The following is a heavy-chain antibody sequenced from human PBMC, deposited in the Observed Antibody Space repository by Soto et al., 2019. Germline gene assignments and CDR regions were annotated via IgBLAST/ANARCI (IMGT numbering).Heavy chain of an antibody. CDR1: GFTFNTYG. Sequence: ESGGGVVQPGRSLRLSCVASGFTFNTYGMHWVRQAPGKGLEWVAVISYDGSIEYYADSVKGRFTISRDNSKNTLCLQMNSLRREDTAVYYCAKGDRGTLDYWGQGTLVTVSS. D-gene: IGHD3-10*01. CDR2: ISYDGSIE. V-gene: IGHV3-30*18. J-gene: IGHJ4*02. CDR3: AKGDRGTLDY.